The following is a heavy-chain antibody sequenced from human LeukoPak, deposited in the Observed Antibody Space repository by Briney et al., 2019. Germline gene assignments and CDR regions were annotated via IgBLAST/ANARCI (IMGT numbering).Heavy chain of an antibody. J-gene: IGHJ4*02. D-gene: IGHD1-26*01. CDR3: GRDALSYSGGSGSFDY. Sequence: SETLSLTCAVYGGSFSGYYWSWIRQPPGKGLECIGYIYYSGSTNYNPSLKSRVAISVDTSKNQFSLKLSSVTDADTAVYYCGRDALSYSGGSGSFDYWGQGTLVTVSS. V-gene: IGHV4-59*01. CDR1: GGSFSGYY. CDR2: IYYSGST.